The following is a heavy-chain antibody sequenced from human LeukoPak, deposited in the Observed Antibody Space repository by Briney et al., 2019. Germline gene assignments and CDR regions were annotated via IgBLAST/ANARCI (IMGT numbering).Heavy chain of an antibody. J-gene: IGHJ5*02. V-gene: IGHV4-31*03. CDR3: ARAVAGFSIWFDP. CDR1: GGSISSGGYY. D-gene: IGHD6-19*01. CDR2: IYYSGST. Sequence: KSSETLSLTCTVSGGSISSGGYYWSWIRQHPGKGLEWIGYIYYSGSTYYNPSLKSRVTISVDTSKNQFSLKLSSVTGADTAVYYCARAVAGFSIWFDPWGQGTLVTVSS.